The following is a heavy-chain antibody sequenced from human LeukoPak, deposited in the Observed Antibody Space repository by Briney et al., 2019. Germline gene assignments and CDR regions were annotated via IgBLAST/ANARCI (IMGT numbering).Heavy chain of an antibody. CDR1: GGSISSYY. J-gene: IGHJ6*02. CDR2: IYYSGST. D-gene: IGHD5-12*01. Sequence: SETLSLTCTVSGGSISSYYWSWIRQPPGKGLEWIGYIYYSGSTNYNPSLKSRVTISVDTSKNQFSLKLSSVTAADTAVYYCARDSGYDHPMDYYYYGMDVWGQGTTVTVSS. V-gene: IGHV4-59*01. CDR3: ARDSGYDHPMDYYYYGMDV.